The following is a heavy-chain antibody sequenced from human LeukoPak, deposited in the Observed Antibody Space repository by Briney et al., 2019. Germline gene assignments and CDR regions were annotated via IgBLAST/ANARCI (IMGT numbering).Heavy chain of an antibody. CDR2: ISGSGGST. D-gene: IGHD6-13*01. V-gene: IGHV3-23*01. J-gene: IGHJ4*02. CDR1: GFTFSSYA. CDR3: AKAAFQQQLVREFDY. Sequence: GGSLRLSCAASGFTFSSYAMSWVRQAPGKGLEWVSAISGSGGSTYYADSVEGRFTISRDNSKNTLYLQMNSLRAEDTAVYYCAKAAFQQQLVREFDYWGQGTLVTVSS.